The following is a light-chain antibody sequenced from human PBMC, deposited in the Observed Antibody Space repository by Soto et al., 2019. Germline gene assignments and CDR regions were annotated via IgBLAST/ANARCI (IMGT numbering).Light chain of an antibody. J-gene: IGLJ1*01. V-gene: IGLV1-40*01. CDR3: QSYDSSMSGYV. CDR2: ANS. Sequence: QSVLTQPPSVSGAPGQRVTISCTGSSSNIGAGYDVQWYQQLPGTAPKLLIYANSNRPSGVPDRFSGSKSGTSASLAIPGLQAEDEADYYCQSYDSSMSGYVFGTGTTGTVL. CDR1: SSNIGAGYD.